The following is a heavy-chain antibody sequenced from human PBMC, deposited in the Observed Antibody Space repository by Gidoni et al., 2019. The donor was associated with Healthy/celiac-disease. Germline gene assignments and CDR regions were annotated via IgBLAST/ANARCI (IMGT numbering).Heavy chain of an antibody. CDR2: ISYDGSNK. J-gene: IGHJ4*02. Sequence: QVQLVESGGGVVQPGRSLRLSCAASGFTFSSYGMHWVRQAPGKGLEWVAVISYDGSNKYYADSVKGRFTISRDNSKNTLYLQMNSLRAEDTAVYYCAKEFYSSSSGGGYFDYWGQGTLVTVSS. CDR3: AKEFYSSSSGGGYFDY. CDR1: GFTFSSYG. V-gene: IGHV3-30*18. D-gene: IGHD6-6*01.